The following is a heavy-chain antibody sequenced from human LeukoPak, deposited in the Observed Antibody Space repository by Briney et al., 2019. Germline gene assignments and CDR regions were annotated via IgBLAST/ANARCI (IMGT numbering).Heavy chain of an antibody. CDR3: ARVRGSSWNRGYYYHYMDV. CDR1: GGSISSSSYY. V-gene: IGHV4-39*07. CDR2: SYYSGST. J-gene: IGHJ6*03. D-gene: IGHD6-13*01. Sequence: PSETLSVTCTVSGGSISSSSYYWGWIRQPPGKGLEWIGSSYYSGSTYYNPSLKSRVTISVDTSKNQFSLKLSSVTAADTAVYYCARVRGSSWNRGYYYHYMDVWGKGTTVTISS.